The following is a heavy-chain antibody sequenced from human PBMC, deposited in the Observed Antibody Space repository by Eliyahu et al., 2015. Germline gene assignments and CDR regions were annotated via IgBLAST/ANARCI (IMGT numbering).Heavy chain of an antibody. CDR1: GYTFTGYY. V-gene: IGHV1-2*02. CDR2: INPNSGGT. Sequence: QVQLVQSGAEVKKPGASVKVSCKASGYTFTGYYLHWVRQAPGQGLEWMGWINPNSGGTNYAQKFQGRVTMTRDTPISTAYMDVSRLTSDDTAVYYCAREVVGATDDAFDIWGQGTMVTVSS. J-gene: IGHJ3*02. CDR3: AREVVGATDDAFDI. D-gene: IGHD1-26*01.